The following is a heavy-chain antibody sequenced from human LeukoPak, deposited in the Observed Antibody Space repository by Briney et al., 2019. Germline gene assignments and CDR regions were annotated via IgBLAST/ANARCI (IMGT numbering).Heavy chain of an antibody. CDR3: ARKRAPAGTDWFDP. J-gene: IGHJ5*02. CDR2: INHSGST. D-gene: IGHD6-13*01. Sequence: SETLSLTCAVYGGSFSGCYWSWIRQAPGKGLEWIGEINHSGSTNYNPSLKSRVTISVDTSKNQFSLKLSSVTAADTAVYYCARKRAPAGTDWFDPWGQGTLVTVSS. CDR1: GGSFSGCY. V-gene: IGHV4-34*01.